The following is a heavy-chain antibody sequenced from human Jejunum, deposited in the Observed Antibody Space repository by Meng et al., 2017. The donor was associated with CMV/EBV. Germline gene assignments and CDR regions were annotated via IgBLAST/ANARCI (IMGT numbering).Heavy chain of an antibody. Sequence: CGRQAPRQGMRWVSYISSRGERTYYAKTVKGRFTTSRDNGRNLLYLDMNSLRAEDTAIYYCASNLGQWLYWFDPWGQGTLVTVSS. V-gene: IGHV3-48*03. D-gene: IGHD6-19*01. CDR3: ASNLGQWLYWFDP. CDR2: ISSRGERT. J-gene: IGHJ5*02.